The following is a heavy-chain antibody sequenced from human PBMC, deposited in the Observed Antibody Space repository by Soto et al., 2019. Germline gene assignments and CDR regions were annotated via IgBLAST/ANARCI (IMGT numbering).Heavy chain of an antibody. CDR3: ARATTSYYGMDV. Sequence: GGALRLSCAASGGTFSGYAMSWFRQVPGKGLEWVSAIISSSSTIYYAASVKVRFTISRDNAKNSLYLQMNSLRDEDTAVYYCARATTSYYGMDVWGQGTTVTVS. CDR2: IISSSSTI. CDR1: GGTFSGYA. D-gene: IGHD1-1*01. J-gene: IGHJ6*02. V-gene: IGHV3-48*02.